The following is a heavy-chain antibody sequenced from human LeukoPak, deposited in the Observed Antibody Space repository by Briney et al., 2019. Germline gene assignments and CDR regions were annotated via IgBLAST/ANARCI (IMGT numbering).Heavy chain of an antibody. Sequence: ASVKVSCKASGYTFTGYYMHWVRQAPGQGLEWMGWINPNSGGTNYAQKFQGRVTMIRDTSISTAYMKLSSLRSDDTAVYYCARDLEGYCSGGTCYFDYWGQGTLVTVSS. CDR2: INPNSGGT. CDR3: ARDLEGYCSGGTCYFDY. CDR1: GYTFTGYY. V-gene: IGHV1-2*02. D-gene: IGHD2-15*01. J-gene: IGHJ4*02.